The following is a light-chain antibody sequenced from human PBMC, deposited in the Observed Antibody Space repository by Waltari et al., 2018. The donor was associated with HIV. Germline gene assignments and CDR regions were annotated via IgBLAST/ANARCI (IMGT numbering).Light chain of an antibody. V-gene: IGLV1-47*01. J-gene: IGLJ3*02. CDR1: SSNSGSNY. CDR2: RNN. CDR3: AAWDDSLRGLV. Sequence: QSVLTQPPSASGTPGQRVNISCSGSSSNSGSNYVFGYQQLPGTAPKLVIYRNNQRPSGVPDRFSGSKSGTSASLAISGLRSEDEADYYCAAWDDSLRGLVFGGGTKLTVL.